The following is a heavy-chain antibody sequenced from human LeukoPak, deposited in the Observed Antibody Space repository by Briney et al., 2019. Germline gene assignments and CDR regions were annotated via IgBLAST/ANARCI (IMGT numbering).Heavy chain of an antibody. V-gene: IGHV3-74*01. D-gene: IGHD6-13*01. J-gene: IGHJ4*02. Sequence: VGSLRLSCTASGFSFSGHWMHWARQLPGKGLVWVSRISPTGGTTSYADSVKGRFTVSRDNAKNTLYLQVNNLRAEDTAVYYCARRIAAAAAPYYFDYWGQGTLVTVSS. CDR3: ARRIAAAAAPYYFDY. CDR2: ISPTGGTT. CDR1: GFSFSGHW.